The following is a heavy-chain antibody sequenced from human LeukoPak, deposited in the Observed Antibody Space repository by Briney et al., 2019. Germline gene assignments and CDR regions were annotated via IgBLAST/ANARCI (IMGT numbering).Heavy chain of an antibody. CDR1: GGTFSSYA. V-gene: IGHV1-69*04. Sequence: ASVKVSCKASGGTFSSYAISCVRQAPGQGLEWMGRIIPILGIANYAQKFQGRVTITADKSTSTAYMELSSLRSEDTAVYYCARLWYRGIAAAGNYYYGMDVWGQGTTVTVSS. D-gene: IGHD6-13*01. J-gene: IGHJ6*02. CDR2: IIPILGIA. CDR3: ARLWYRGIAAAGNYYYGMDV.